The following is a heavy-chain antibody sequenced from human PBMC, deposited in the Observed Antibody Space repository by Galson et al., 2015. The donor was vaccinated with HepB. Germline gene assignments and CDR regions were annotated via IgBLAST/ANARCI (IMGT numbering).Heavy chain of an antibody. Sequence: SLRLSCAASGFTFSSYGMHWVRQAPGKGLEWVAVIWYDGSNKYYADSVKGRFTISRDNSKNTLYLQMNSLRAEDTAVYYCARHALLGPFDYWGQGTLVTVSS. J-gene: IGHJ4*02. CDR2: IWYDGSNK. CDR3: ARHALLGPFDY. D-gene: IGHD2-2*01. CDR1: GFTFSSYG. V-gene: IGHV3-33*08.